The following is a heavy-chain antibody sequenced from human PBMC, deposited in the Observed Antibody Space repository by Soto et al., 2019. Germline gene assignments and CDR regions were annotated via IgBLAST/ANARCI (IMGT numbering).Heavy chain of an antibody. Sequence: GGSLRLSCAASGFTFSSYWMHWVRQAPGKGLVWVSRINSDGSSTSYADSVKGRFTISRDNSKNTLSLQVNRLSAEDTAVYYCAKAGGGYTKWHFDSWGHGSLVTVSS. V-gene: IGHV3-74*01. D-gene: IGHD5-12*01. J-gene: IGHJ4*01. CDR1: GFTFSSYW. CDR2: INSDGSST. CDR3: AKAGGGYTKWHFDS.